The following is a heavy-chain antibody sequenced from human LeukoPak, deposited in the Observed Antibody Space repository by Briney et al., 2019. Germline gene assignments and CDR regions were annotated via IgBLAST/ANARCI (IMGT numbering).Heavy chain of an antibody. D-gene: IGHD2-2*01. Sequence: PSETLSLTCAVYGGSFSGYYWSWIRQPPGKGLEWIGSIYYSGSTYYNPSLKSRVTISVDTSKNQFSLKLSSVTAADTAVYYCFSYYYYYYGMDVWGQGTTVTVSS. CDR2: IYYSGST. CDR3: FSYYYYYYGMDV. CDR1: GGSFSGYY. J-gene: IGHJ6*02. V-gene: IGHV4-34*01.